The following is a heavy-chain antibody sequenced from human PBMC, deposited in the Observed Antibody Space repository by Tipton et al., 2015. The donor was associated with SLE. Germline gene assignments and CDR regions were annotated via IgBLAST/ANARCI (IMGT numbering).Heavy chain of an antibody. Sequence: GLVKPSETLSLTCTVSGGSISGYYWSWVRQPPGKGLEWIGYISFSGLTNYNPSVRSRVSTSMDTSKNQFSLQMSSVTAAGTALYYCARHKLGFSWSYFDSWGQGTLVTVSS. CDR3: ARHKLGFSWSYFDS. V-gene: IGHV4-59*08. CDR2: ISFSGLT. D-gene: IGHD3-3*01. CDR1: GGSISGYY. J-gene: IGHJ4*02.